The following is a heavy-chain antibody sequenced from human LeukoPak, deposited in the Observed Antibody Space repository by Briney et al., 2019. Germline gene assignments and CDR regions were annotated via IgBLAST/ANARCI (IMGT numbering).Heavy chain of an antibody. V-gene: IGHV1-2*02. Sequence: ASVKVSCKASGYTFTGYYMHWVRQAPGQGLEWMGWINPNSGGTNYAQKFQGRVTMTRDTSTSTAYMELSRLRSDDTAVYYCARISYCSSTSCLRGPFDYWGQGTLVTVSS. J-gene: IGHJ4*02. CDR2: INPNSGGT. D-gene: IGHD2-2*01. CDR3: ARISYCSSTSCLRGPFDY. CDR1: GYTFTGYY.